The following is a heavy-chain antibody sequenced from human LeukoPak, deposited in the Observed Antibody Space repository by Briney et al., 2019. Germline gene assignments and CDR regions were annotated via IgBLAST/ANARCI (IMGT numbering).Heavy chain of an antibody. V-gene: IGHV1-46*01. Sequence: ASVKVSCKASGYTFTSYYMHWVRQAPGQGLEWMGIINPSGGSTSYAQNFQGRVTVTRDTSTTTVHMKLRGLRSEDTAVCYCARDQEGFDYWGQGTVVTVSS. CDR2: INPSGGST. J-gene: IGHJ4*02. CDR3: ARDQEGFDY. CDR1: GYTFTSYY.